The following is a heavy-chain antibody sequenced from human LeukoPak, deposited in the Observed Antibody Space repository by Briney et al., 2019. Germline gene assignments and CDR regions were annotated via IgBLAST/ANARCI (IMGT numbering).Heavy chain of an antibody. CDR1: GFTFSSYG. V-gene: IGHV3-30*02. CDR2: IRYDGGNK. D-gene: IGHD3-3*01. J-gene: IGHJ5*02. Sequence: SGGSLRLSCAASGFTFSSYGMHWVRQAPGKGLEWVAFIRYDGGNKYYADSVKGRFTISRDNSKNTLYLQMNSLRAEDTAVYYCAKDSDYDFWSGYSPNWFDPWGQGTLVTVSS. CDR3: AKDSDYDFWSGYSPNWFDP.